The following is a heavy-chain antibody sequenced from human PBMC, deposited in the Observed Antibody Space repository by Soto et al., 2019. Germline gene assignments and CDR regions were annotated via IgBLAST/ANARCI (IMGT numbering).Heavy chain of an antibody. D-gene: IGHD6-19*01. V-gene: IGHV3-64*01. CDR1: GFTFSSYA. J-gene: IGHJ4*02. CDR3: ARARYSSDWLPFEY. Sequence: DVQLVESGGGLVQPGGSLRLSCAASGFTFSSYAIHWVRQAPGKGLEFVSAISSNGDNTYYANSVKGRFTISRDSXXNTLYLQMGSLRAEDMAVYYCARARYSSDWLPFEYWGQGTLVTVSS. CDR2: ISSNGDNT.